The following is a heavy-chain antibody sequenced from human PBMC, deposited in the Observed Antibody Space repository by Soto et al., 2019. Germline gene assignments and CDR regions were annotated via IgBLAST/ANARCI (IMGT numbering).Heavy chain of an antibody. J-gene: IGHJ6*03. Sequence: SETLSLTCTVSGGSISSSSYYWGWIRQPPGKGLEWIGSIYYGGSTYYNPSLKSRVTISVDTSKNQFSLKLSSVTAADTAVYYCARDRVYSNYFRGLDYYYYYMDVWGKGTTVTVSS. V-gene: IGHV4-39*07. CDR2: IYYGGST. CDR1: GGSISSSSYY. CDR3: ARDRVYSNYFRGLDYYYYYMDV. D-gene: IGHD4-4*01.